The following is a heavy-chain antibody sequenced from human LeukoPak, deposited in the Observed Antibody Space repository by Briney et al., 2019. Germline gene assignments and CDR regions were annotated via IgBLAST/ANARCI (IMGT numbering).Heavy chain of an antibody. V-gene: IGHV1-3*04. Sequence: ASVKVSCKASGYTFTSNAMHWVRQAPGQRPEWMGWINTGNGNTKYSQRFQGRVTISRDTSANTAYMEVSSLRSEDTAVYYCARGAAEGLDRWGQGTLVTVSS. CDR2: INTGNGNT. D-gene: IGHD6-13*01. CDR1: GYTFTSNA. J-gene: IGHJ5*02. CDR3: ARGAAEGLDR.